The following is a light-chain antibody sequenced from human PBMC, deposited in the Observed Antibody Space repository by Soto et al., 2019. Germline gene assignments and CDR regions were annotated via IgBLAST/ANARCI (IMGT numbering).Light chain of an antibody. J-gene: IGKJ3*01. Sequence: IQMTQSPSSLSASVGDRVTITCRASQGIGTYFAWYQQKPGIAPKLLIYAASTLQTVVPSRFSGSGSGTDFTLTISSLQPEDVATYYCQQVNTYPFTFGPGTKVGIK. CDR3: QQVNTYPFT. CDR1: QGIGTY. CDR2: AAS. V-gene: IGKV1-9*01.